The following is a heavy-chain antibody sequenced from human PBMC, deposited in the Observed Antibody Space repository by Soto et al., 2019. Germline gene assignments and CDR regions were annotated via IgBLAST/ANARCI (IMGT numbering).Heavy chain of an antibody. D-gene: IGHD3-3*02. J-gene: IGHJ5*02. CDR2: NKSKIAGATT. V-gene: IGHV3-15*01. CDR1: GFTFSNGW. CDR3: APDSTRTFWDGGPCSSVQTKIHHA. Sequence: EVQLVESGGGFVKPGGSLRLSCAASGFTFSNGWMCWVRQAPGKGLEWVGRNKSKIAGATTDYSAPVKDRVTISRDDSKDTLYLQVNKLTTEDTAVYCCAPDSTRTFWDGGPCSSVQTKIHHAWAEGTLGTVS.